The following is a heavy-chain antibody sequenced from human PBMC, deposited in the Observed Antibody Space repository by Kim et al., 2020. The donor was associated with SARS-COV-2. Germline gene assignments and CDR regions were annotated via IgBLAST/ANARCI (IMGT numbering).Heavy chain of an antibody. CDR2: ISSSSSYT. V-gene: IGHV3-11*03. D-gene: IGHD3-9*01. CDR1: GFTFSDYY. Sequence: GGSLRLSCAASGFTFSDYYMSWIRQAPGKGLEWVSYISSSSSYTNYADSVKGRFTISRDNAKNSLYLQMNSLRAEDTAVYYCAISQDYDILTGYDYWGQGTLVTVSS. J-gene: IGHJ4*02. CDR3: AISQDYDILTGYDY.